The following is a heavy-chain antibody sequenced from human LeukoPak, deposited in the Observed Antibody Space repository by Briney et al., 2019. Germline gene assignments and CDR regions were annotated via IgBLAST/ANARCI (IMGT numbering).Heavy chain of an antibody. CDR1: GATVWSSF. CDR3: ARDRSGTYLDF. CDR2: IHTGGGT. D-gene: IGHD1-26*01. V-gene: IGHV3-66*01. J-gene: IGHJ4*02. Sequence: GGSLRLSCAASGATVWSSFRTWVRQTPGRGLEFVSIIHTGGGTDYADSVRGRFSVSRDNSKDILYLQMNSLRVDHTGVYYCARDRSGTYLDFWGQGTLVTVSS.